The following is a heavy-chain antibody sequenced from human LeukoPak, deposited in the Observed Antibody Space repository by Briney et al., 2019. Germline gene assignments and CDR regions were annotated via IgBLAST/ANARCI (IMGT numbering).Heavy chain of an antibody. CDR1: GYTFTTYG. J-gene: IGHJ4*02. D-gene: IGHD2-2*01. V-gene: IGHV1-18*01. Sequence: ASVKVSCKPSGYTFTTYGISWVRQAPGQGLEWMGWISAYSGNTNYAQKVQGRVTMTTDTSTSTAYMELRSLRSDDTAVYYCAMIPYCTTATCYYFDYWGQGTLVTVSS. CDR3: AMIPYCTTATCYYFDY. CDR2: ISAYSGNT.